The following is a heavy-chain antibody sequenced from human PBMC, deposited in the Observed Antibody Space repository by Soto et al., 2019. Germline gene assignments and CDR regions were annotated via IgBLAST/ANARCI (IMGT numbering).Heavy chain of an antibody. CDR2: IYPGDSDT. CDR1: GYSFTSYW. D-gene: IGHD3-22*01. CDR3: ARPGYYDSSGYYETGGGDFDI. Sequence: GESLKISCKGSGYSFTSYWIGWVRQMPGKGLEWMGIIYPGDSDTRYSPSFQGQVTISADKSISTAYLQWSSLKASDTAMYYCARPGYYDSSGYYETGGGDFDIWGQGTMVTVSS. J-gene: IGHJ3*02. V-gene: IGHV5-51*01.